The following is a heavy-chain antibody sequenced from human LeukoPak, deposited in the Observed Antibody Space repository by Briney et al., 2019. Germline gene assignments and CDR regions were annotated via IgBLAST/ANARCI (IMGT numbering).Heavy chain of an antibody. V-gene: IGHV1-2*06. J-gene: IGHJ4*02. CDR1: GYTFTDYY. D-gene: IGHD4-17*01. Sequence: ASVKLSCKASGYTFTDYYVHWVRQAPGQGLEWMGRISPNSGGTNYAQKFRGRLTVTRDTSISTAYMELSSLRSDDTAVYYWAKNRAGDYADYWGQGTLVTVSS. CDR3: AKNRAGDYADY. CDR2: ISPNSGGT.